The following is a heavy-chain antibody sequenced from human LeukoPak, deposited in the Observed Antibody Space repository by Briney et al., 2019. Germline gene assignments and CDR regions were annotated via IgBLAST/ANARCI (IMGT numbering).Heavy chain of an antibody. J-gene: IGHJ4*02. Sequence: GGSLRLSCAASGFTFSSYGMSWVRQAPGKGLEWVSAISGSGGSAYYADSVKGRFTISRDNSKNTLYLQMNSLRAEDTAVYYCAKGSYYYDSSGYYYFDYWGQGTLVTVSS. V-gene: IGHV3-23*01. CDR2: ISGSGGSA. D-gene: IGHD3-22*01. CDR3: AKGSYYYDSSGYYYFDY. CDR1: GFTFSSYG.